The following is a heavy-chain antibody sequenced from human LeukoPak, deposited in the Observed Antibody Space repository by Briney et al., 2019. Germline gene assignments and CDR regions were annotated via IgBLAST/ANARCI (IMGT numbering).Heavy chain of an antibody. CDR3: AKDRITNFDY. CDR2: ISASGGST. V-gene: IGHV3-23*01. Sequence: GGSLRLSCAASGFTFSTDAMSWVRQALGKGLEWVSGISASGGSTFYTDSVKGRFTVSRDNSKNTLYLQMNSLRAEDTAVYYCAKDRITNFDYWGQGTLVTVSS. CDR1: GFTFSTDA. J-gene: IGHJ4*02.